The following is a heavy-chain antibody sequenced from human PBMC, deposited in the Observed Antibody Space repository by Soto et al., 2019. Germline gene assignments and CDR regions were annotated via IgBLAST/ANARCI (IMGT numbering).Heavy chain of an antibody. CDR1: GFTFRRHA. CDR3: ARSRSGAVADSFDS. CDR2: ISSDGSAK. J-gene: IGHJ4*02. V-gene: IGHV3-30*04. Sequence: VHLVESGGGVVQPGRSLRLSCAASGFTFRRHAVHWVRQAPGKGLEWVAVISSDGSAKYYLDSVKGRFTSSRDNSKNTVFLQLNSLSYEDTAVYYCARSRSGAVADSFDSWGQGTLVTVST. D-gene: IGHD3-10*01.